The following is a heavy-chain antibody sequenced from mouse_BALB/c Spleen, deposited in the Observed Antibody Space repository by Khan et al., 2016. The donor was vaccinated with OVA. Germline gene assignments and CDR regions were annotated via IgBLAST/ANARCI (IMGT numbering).Heavy chain of an antibody. V-gene: IGHV10S3*01. CDR1: GFTFNTNA. CDR2: IRTKSNNYGT. J-gene: IGHJ4*01. CDR3: VREGWDY. Sequence: EVQLVETGGGLVQPKGSLKISCAASGFTFNTNAMNWVRQAPGKGLEWVGRIRTKSNNYGTYYADSAKDRFTISRDDSQSLLFLQMNNLKTEDTAIYYGVREGWDYWGQGTSVTVSS.